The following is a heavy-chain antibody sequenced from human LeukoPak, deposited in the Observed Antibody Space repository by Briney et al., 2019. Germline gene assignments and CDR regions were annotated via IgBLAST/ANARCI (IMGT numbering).Heavy chain of an antibody. D-gene: IGHD7-27*01. Sequence: GGSLRLSCAASGFTFSSYAMSWVRQAPGKGLEWVSAISGSGGSTYYADSVKGRFTISRDNSKNTLYLQMNSLRAEDTAVYYCASSQTGDPLRSYYGMDVWGQGTTVTVSS. CDR3: ASSQTGDPLRSYYGMDV. CDR2: ISGSGGST. J-gene: IGHJ6*02. V-gene: IGHV3-23*01. CDR1: GFTFSSYA.